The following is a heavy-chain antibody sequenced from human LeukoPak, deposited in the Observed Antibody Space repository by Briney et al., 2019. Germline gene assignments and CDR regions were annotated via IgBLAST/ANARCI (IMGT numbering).Heavy chain of an antibody. CDR3: ARDLRGGMTGAWFDP. J-gene: IGHJ5*02. D-gene: IGHD3-9*01. V-gene: IGHV3-33*08. CDR2: IWYDGSNK. CDR1: GFTFNTYA. Sequence: PGGSLRLSCAASGFTFNTYAMSWVRQAPGKGLEWVAVIWYDGSNKYYADSVKGRFTISRDNSKNTLYLQMNSLRAEDTAVYYCARDLRGGMTGAWFDPWGQGTLVTVSS.